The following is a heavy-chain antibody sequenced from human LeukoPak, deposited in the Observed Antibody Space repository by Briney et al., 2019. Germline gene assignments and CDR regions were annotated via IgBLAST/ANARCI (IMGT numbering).Heavy chain of an antibody. J-gene: IGHJ4*02. D-gene: IGHD2-21*02. CDR2: MYYSGST. CDR1: GGSISSYY. V-gene: IGHV4-59*01. Sequence: PSETLSLTCSVSGGSISSYYWSWIRQPPGKGLEWIGYMYYSGSTHYNPSLESRVTISVDTSKNQFSLKLSSVTAADTAVYYCARDLGTDIFDYWGQGTLVTVSS. CDR3: ARDLGTDIFDY.